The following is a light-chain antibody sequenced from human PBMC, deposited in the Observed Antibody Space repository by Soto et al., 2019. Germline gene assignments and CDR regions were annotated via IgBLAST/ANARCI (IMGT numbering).Light chain of an antibody. V-gene: IGLV2-14*01. CDR1: SSDVGGYNY. CDR2: EVS. Sequence: QSALTQPASVSGSPGQSITISCTGTSSDVGGYNYVSWYQQQPGKAPKLMIYEVSNRPSGVSNRFSGSKSDNTASLTISGLQAEDEADYYCSSYRSSSTVFGTGTKLTVL. CDR3: SSYRSSSTV. J-gene: IGLJ1*01.